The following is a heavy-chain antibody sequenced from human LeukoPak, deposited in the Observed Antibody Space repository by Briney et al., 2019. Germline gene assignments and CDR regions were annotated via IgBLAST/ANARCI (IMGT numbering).Heavy chain of an antibody. D-gene: IGHD1-26*01. Sequence: ASVNVSCTASGYTFTSYAMHWVRQAPGQRLEWMGWINAGNGNTKYSQKYQGRVTITRDTSASTAYMELSSLRSEDTAVYYCARTLTYSGSYFNWFDPWGQGTLVTVSS. V-gene: IGHV1-3*01. CDR1: GYTFTSYA. CDR2: INAGNGNT. J-gene: IGHJ5*02. CDR3: ARTLTYSGSYFNWFDP.